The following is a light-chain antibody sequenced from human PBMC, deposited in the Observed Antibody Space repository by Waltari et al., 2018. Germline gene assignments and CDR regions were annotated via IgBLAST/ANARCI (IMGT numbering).Light chain of an antibody. CDR2: DAS. CDR3: QQRINWPRT. CDR1: QSIGSS. V-gene: IGKV3-11*01. J-gene: IGKJ1*01. Sequence: ETVLTQSPGTLALSPGERATLSCRASQSIGSSLAWYQHIPGQAPRLLFYDASNRATGSPARFSGSGSGTDFTLTISSLEPEDFAVYYCQQRINWPRTFGQGTKVEIK.